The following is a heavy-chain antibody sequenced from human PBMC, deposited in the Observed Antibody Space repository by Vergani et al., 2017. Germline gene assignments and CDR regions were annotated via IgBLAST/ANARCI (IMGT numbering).Heavy chain of an antibody. CDR1: GYSISSGYY. D-gene: IGHD3-3*01. J-gene: IGHJ3*02. CDR2: IYHSGST. V-gene: IGHV4-38-2*01. CDR3: ARLRDFWSGYYTGYEGFDI. Sequence: QVQLQESGPGLVKPSETLSLTCAVSGYSISSGYYWGWIRQPPGKGLEWIGSIYHSGSTYYNPSLKSRVTISGDTSKNQFSLKLSSVTAADTAVYYCARLRDFWSGYYTGYEGFDIWGQGTMVTVSS.